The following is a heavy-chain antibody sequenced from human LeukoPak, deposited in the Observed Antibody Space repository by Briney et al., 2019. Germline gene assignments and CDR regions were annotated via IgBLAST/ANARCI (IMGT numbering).Heavy chain of an antibody. CDR2: ISYDGSNK. CDR3: AIHEVNYYGSGSYYNDY. CDR1: AFTFSSYG. Sequence: GGSLRLSCAASAFTFSSYGMHWVRQAPGKGLEWAAVISYDGSNKYYADSVKGRFTISRDNSKNTLYLQMNSLRAGDTAVYYCAIHEVNYYGSGSYYNDYWGQGTLVTVSS. V-gene: IGHV3-30*03. D-gene: IGHD3-10*01. J-gene: IGHJ4*02.